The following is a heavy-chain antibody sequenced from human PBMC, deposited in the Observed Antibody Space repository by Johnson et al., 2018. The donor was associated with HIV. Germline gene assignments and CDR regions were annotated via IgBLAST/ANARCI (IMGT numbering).Heavy chain of an antibody. CDR1: GFTVSSNY. CDR3: ARGRDSTGDGGAFDI. Sequence: VQLVESGGGLVQPGGSLRLSCAASGFTVSSNYMSWVRQAPGKGLEWVSGINWNGGSTGYADSVKGRFTISRDNSKNTLYLQMNSLRAEDTALYYCARGRDSTGDGGAFDIWGQGTMVTVSS. CDR2: NWNGGST. V-gene: IGHV3-66*02. D-gene: IGHD7-27*01. J-gene: IGHJ3*02.